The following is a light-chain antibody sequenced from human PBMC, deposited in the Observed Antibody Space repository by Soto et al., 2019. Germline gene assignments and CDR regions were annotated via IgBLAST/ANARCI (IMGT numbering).Light chain of an antibody. J-gene: IGKJ2*02. V-gene: IGKV3-11*01. CDR2: DAS. Sequence: EIVLTQSPGTLYLSPGERATLSCRASQSVSRDLAWYQQKPGQAPRLLIYDASNRATGTPAKFSGSGSGTDFTLTISSLEPKDFAVYYCQQRHNSCTFGQGTKVDIK. CDR3: QQRHNSCT. CDR1: QSVSRD.